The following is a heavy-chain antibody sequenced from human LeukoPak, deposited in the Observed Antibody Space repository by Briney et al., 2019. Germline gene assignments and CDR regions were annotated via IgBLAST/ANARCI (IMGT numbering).Heavy chain of an antibody. Sequence: SETLSLTCTVSGGSVSSGSYYWSWIRQPPGKGLEWIGYIYYSGSTNYNPSLKSRVTISVDTSKNQFSLKLSSVTAADTAVYYCARRGGSSYYNWFDPWGQGTLVTVSS. CDR1: GGSVSSGSYY. J-gene: IGHJ5*02. CDR3: ARRGGSSYYNWFDP. D-gene: IGHD6-13*01. V-gene: IGHV4-61*01. CDR2: IYYSGST.